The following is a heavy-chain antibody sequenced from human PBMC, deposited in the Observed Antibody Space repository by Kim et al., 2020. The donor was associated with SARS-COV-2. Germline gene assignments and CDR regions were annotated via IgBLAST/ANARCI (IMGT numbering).Heavy chain of an antibody. CDR3: ASQLSITHSDY. V-gene: IGHV3-66*04. J-gene: IGHJ4*02. CDR2: IYSGGST. D-gene: IGHD5-12*01. Sequence: GGSLRLSCAASGFTVSSNYMSWVRQAPGKGLEWVSVIYSGGSTYYADSVKGRFTISRDNSKNTLYLQMNSLRAEDTAVYYCASQLSITHSDYWGQGTLVTVSS. CDR1: GFTVSSNY.